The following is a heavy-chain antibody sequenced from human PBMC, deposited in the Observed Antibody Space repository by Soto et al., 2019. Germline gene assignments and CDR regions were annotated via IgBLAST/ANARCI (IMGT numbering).Heavy chain of an antibody. Sequence: EVQLVQSGAEVKKPGESLRISCKGSGYSFTSYWISWVRQMPGKGLEWMGRIDPSDSYTNYSPSFQGHVTISADKSISTVYLQWSSLKASDTARYYWARRAAAGSWFDPWGQGTLVTVSS. V-gene: IGHV5-10-1*01. D-gene: IGHD6-13*01. CDR2: IDPSDSYT. J-gene: IGHJ5*02. CDR1: GYSFTSYW. CDR3: ARRAAAGSWFDP.